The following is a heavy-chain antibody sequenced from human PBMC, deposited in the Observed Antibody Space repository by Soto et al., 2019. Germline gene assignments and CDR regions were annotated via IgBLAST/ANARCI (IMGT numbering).Heavy chain of an antibody. Sequence: SVKVSCKASGGTFSSYAISWVRQAPGQGLEWMGGIIPIFGTANYAQKFQGRVTITADKSTSTAYMELSSLRSEDTAVYYCARGAPYCSGGSCYSHYYYGLDVWGQGTTVTVSS. J-gene: IGHJ6*02. CDR2: IIPIFGTA. D-gene: IGHD2-15*01. CDR1: GGTFSSYA. V-gene: IGHV1-69*06. CDR3: ARGAPYCSGGSCYSHYYYGLDV.